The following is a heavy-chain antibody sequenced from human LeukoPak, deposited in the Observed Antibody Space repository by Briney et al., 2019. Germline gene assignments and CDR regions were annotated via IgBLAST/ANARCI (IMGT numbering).Heavy chain of an antibody. CDR2: INPNRGGT. CDR3: ARGASLPTALFDS. CDR1: GYTFTGYY. Sequence: ASVKVSCKASGYTFTGYYLHWVRQAPGQGLEWMGWINPNRGGTDYAQKVQGSVTMIRDTSITTAYMELSSLRSDDTAVYYCARGASLPTALFDSWGQGTLVTVSS. D-gene: IGHD2-2*01. V-gene: IGHV1-2*02. J-gene: IGHJ4*02.